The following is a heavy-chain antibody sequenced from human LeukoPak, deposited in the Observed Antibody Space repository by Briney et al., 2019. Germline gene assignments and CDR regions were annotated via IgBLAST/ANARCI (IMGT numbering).Heavy chain of an antibody. V-gene: IGHV4-59*01. Sequence: SETLSLTCTVPGASISSYYWSWIRQPPGKGLEWIGYIYYSGSTNYNPSLKSRVTISVDTSKNQFSLKLSSVTAADTAVYYCARVSSGGHSAFDIWGQGTMVTVSS. D-gene: IGHD1-26*01. J-gene: IGHJ3*02. CDR3: ARVSSGGHSAFDI. CDR2: IYYSGST. CDR1: GASISSYY.